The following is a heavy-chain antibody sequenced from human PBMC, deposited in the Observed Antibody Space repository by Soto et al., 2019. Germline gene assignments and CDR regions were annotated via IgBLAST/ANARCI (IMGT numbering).Heavy chain of an antibody. V-gene: IGHV4-59*01. Sequence: SETLSLTCTVSGGSISSYYWSWIRQPPGKGLEWIGYIYYSGSTNYNPSLKSRVTISVDTSKNQFSLKLSSVTAADTAVYYCARGNRGPANWFDPWGQGTLVTVSS. J-gene: IGHJ5*02. CDR1: GGSISSYY. CDR3: ARGNRGPANWFDP. D-gene: IGHD2-2*01. CDR2: IYYSGST.